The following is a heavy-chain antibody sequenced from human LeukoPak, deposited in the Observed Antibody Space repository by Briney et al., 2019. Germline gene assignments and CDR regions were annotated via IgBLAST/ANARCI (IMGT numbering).Heavy chain of an antibody. Sequence: GGSLRLSCTASGFTFSNYNMHWVRQAPGKGLEWVAFIHYDGSNKGYADSVKGRFTISRDNSKNTLYLEMSSLRAEDTAVYYCAKGFNYRFDYWGRGTLVTVSS. D-gene: IGHD1-1*01. J-gene: IGHJ4*02. CDR3: AKGFNYRFDY. CDR1: GFTFSNYN. CDR2: IHYDGSNK. V-gene: IGHV3-30*02.